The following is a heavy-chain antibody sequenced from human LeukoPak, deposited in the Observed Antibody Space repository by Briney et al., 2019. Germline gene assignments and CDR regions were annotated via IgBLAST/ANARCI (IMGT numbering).Heavy chain of an antibody. CDR3: ARGGPYDSSGYYY. D-gene: IGHD3-22*01. CDR1: GFTFSAYY. V-gene: IGHV3-11*01. J-gene: IGHJ4*02. CDR2: IRTSGSEK. Sequence: PGGSLRLSCAASGFTFSAYYMTWIRQGPGKGLEFVSYIRTSGSEKYYSDSVKGRFTISRDNAKNLLFLQMNSLRAEDTAVYYCARGGPYDSSGYYYWGQGTLVTVSS.